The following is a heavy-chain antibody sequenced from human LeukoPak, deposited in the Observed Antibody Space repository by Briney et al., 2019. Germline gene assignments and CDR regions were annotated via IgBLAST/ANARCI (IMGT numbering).Heavy chain of an antibody. V-gene: IGHV3-53*01. J-gene: IGHJ4*02. CDR1: GFIVSSNF. Sequence: GGSLRLSCGVSGFIVSSNFMTWVRQSPGKGLEWVSIMYYSGTTHYADSVKGRFTISRDNAKNSLYLQMNSLRAEDTAVYYCARDYYDSSGYTNDYWGQGTLVTVSS. CDR3: ARDYYDSSGYTNDY. CDR2: MYYSGTT. D-gene: IGHD3-22*01.